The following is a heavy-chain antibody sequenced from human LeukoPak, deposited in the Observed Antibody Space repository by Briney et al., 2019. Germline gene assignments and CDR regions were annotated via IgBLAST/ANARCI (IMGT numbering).Heavy chain of an antibody. V-gene: IGHV4-39*07. J-gene: IGHJ4*02. CDR1: GGSISSSSYY. CDR3: ARDSSYSSGWYYFDY. D-gene: IGHD6-19*01. Sequence: ASETLSLTCTVSGGSISSSSYYWGWIRQPPGKGLEWIGSIYYSGSTYYNPSLKSRVTISVDTSKNQFSLKLSSVTAADTAVYYCARDSSYSSGWYYFDYWGQGTLVTVSS. CDR2: IYYSGST.